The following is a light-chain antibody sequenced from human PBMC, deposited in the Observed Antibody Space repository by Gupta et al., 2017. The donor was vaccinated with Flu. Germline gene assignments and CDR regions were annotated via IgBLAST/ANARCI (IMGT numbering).Light chain of an antibody. CDR1: QDISNY. CDR2: DAS. V-gene: IGKV1-33*01. Sequence: DIQMTQSPSTLSASVGDRVTITCQASQDISNYLNWYQQKPGKAPMLLIYDASSLERGVPSRFSGSGSGTDFTFTISSLQPEDIATYYCQQYDSLPVTFGEGTKVEIK. J-gene: IGKJ1*01. CDR3: QQYDSLPVT.